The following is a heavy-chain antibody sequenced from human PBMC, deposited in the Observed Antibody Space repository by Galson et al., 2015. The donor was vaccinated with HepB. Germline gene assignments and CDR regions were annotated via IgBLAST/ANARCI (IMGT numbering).Heavy chain of an antibody. V-gene: IGHV3-53*04. CDR2: IYSGGTT. J-gene: IGHJ3*02. CDR1: GFTVSRIY. D-gene: IGHD3-10*01. CDR3: ARDYYGSGSYPYEAFDI. Sequence: SLRLSCAASGFTVSRIYMSWVRQAPGKGLEWVSVIYSGGTTYYADSVKGRFTISRHNSKNTLYLQMNSLRAEDTAVYYWARDYYGSGSYPYEAFDIWGQGTMVTVSS.